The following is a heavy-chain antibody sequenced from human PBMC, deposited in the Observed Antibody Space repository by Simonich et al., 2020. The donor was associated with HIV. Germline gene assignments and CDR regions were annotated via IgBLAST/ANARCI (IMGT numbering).Heavy chain of an antibody. J-gene: IGHJ4*02. V-gene: IGHV3-21*01. D-gene: IGHD2-2*01. CDR1: GFTFSSNS. CDR2: ISSSSSDI. Sequence: EVQLVESGGGLVKPGGSLRLSCAASGFTFSSNSMNWVRQAPGKGLEWVSTISSSSSDIYDADSVKGRFTISRDNAKNLLYLQMNSLRAEDTAVYYCARDGRKGSSTSCSDYWGQGTLVTVSS. CDR3: ARDGRKGSSTSCSDY.